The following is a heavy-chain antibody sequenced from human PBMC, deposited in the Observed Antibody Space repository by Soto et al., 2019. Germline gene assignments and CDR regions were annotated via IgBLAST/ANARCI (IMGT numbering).Heavy chain of an antibody. J-gene: IGHJ6*02. CDR2: IIPIFGTA. V-gene: IGHV1-69*13. CDR1: GGTFSSYA. D-gene: IGHD6-13*01. CDR3: RRSSSCYGSDCYYGMDV. Sequence: ASVKVSCKASGGTFSSYAISWVRQAPGQGLEWMGGIIPIFGTANYAQKFQGRVTITADESTSTAYMELSSLRSEDTAVYYCRRSSSCYGSDCYYGMDVWGQGTTVTVSS.